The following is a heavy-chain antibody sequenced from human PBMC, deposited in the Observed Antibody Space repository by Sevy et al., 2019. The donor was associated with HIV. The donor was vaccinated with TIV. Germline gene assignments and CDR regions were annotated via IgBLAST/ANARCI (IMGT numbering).Heavy chain of an antibody. Sequence: APVKVSCKTSGYIFTSYGITWVRQAPGQGLEWMGWISADNGNTNYAQKLQGRVTMTTDTSTSTAYIELRSLRSDDTAVYYCARAVTLTRLFDYWGQGTLVTVSS. CDR1: GYIFTSYG. D-gene: IGHD3-22*01. J-gene: IGHJ4*02. CDR2: ISADNGNT. V-gene: IGHV1-18*01. CDR3: ARAVTLTRLFDY.